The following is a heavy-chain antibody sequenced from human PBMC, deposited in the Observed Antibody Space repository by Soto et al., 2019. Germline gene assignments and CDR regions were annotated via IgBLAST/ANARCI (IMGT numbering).Heavy chain of an antibody. CDR1: GGSISTSFYY. D-gene: IGHD3-16*01. Sequence: SETLSLTCTVSGGSISTSFYYWSWIRQVPGKGPEWLGYIHYSGATHYNPSLKSRVTISLDTSKNQFSLRLSSVTAADTAVYFCARDRGHYVSAIPRTYGMDVWGQGTTVTVSS. CDR2: IHYSGAT. J-gene: IGHJ6*02. V-gene: IGHV4-31*03. CDR3: ARDRGHYVSAIPRTYGMDV.